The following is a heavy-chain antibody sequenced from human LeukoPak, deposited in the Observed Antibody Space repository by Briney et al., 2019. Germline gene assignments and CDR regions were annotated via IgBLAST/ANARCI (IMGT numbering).Heavy chain of an antibody. J-gene: IGHJ4*02. CDR3: TRDRGGNYFDSSGFDY. V-gene: IGHV3-74*01. CDR1: GFTFSNFW. CDR2: INGDGTTT. Sequence: PGGSLRLSCAASGFTFSNFWMHWVRQAPGKGLVWVARINGDGTTTTYADSVKGRFTISRDNAKNTLYLQMDSLTAEDTALYFCTRDRGGNYFDSSGFDYWGPGTLVTVSA. D-gene: IGHD3-22*01.